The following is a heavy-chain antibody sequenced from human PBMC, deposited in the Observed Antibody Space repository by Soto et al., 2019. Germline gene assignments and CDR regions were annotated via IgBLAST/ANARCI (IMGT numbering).Heavy chain of an antibody. CDR3: AGRNDDSGANWFDP. J-gene: IGHJ5*02. Sequence: QLQLQESGPGLVKPSETLSLTCTVSGGSISSSSYYWGWIRQPPGKGLEWIGSIYYSGSTYYNPSLKSRVTXXVXTXHNQFSLQLSAVTAADTAVYYCAGRNDDSGANWFDPWGQGTLVTVSS. CDR2: IYYSGST. V-gene: IGHV4-39*01. CDR1: GGSISSSSYY. D-gene: IGHD3-22*01.